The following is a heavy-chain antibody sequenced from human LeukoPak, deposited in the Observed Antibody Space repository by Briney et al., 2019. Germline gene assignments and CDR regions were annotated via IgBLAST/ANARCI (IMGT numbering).Heavy chain of an antibody. CDR1: GYTFTGYY. CDR3: ARGGKVDIVATTRNYYYYYMDV. Sequence: ASVKVSCKASGYTFTGYYMHWVRQAPGQGLEWMGWINPNNGGTNYAQKFQGRVTMTRDTSISTVYMELTRLTSEDTAVYYCARGGKVDIVATTRNYYYYYMDVWGKGTTVTISS. CDR2: INPNNGGT. D-gene: IGHD5-12*01. V-gene: IGHV1-2*02. J-gene: IGHJ6*03.